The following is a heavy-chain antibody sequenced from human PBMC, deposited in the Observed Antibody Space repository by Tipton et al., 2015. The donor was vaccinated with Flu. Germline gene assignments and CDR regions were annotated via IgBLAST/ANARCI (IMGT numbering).Heavy chain of an antibody. CDR1: GGSISSYY. CDR2: IYYRGNT. D-gene: IGHD3-10*01. Sequence: TLSLTCTVSGGSISSYYWSWIRQPPGKGLEWIGYIYYRGNTNYNPSLRSRVTISVDTSKNQFSLKLSSVTAADTAVYYCARHLIIDGSGPTTHGLDVWGQGTSVTVSS. J-gene: IGHJ6*02. CDR3: ARHLIIDGSGPTTHGLDV. V-gene: IGHV4-59*08.